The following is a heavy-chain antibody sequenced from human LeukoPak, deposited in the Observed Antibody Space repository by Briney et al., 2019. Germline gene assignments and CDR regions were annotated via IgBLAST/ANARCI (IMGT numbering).Heavy chain of an antibody. D-gene: IGHD2-15*01. CDR1: GGSFSGYY. CDR3: ARGVGTPNDAFDI. CDR2: INHSGST. Sequence: SETPSLTCAVYGGSFSGYYWSWIRQPPGKGLEWIGEINHSGSTNYNPSLKSRVTISVDTSKNQFSLELSSVTAADTAVYYCARGVGTPNDAFDIWGQGTMVTVSS. J-gene: IGHJ3*02. V-gene: IGHV4-34*01.